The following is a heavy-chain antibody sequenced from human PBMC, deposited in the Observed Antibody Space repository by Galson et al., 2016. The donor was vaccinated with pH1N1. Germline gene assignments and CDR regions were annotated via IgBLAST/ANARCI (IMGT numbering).Heavy chain of an antibody. D-gene: IGHD3-3*01. CDR1: GFTFSDST. CDR2: IVVGSGDT. V-gene: IGHV1-58*02. Sequence: SVKVSCKASGFTFSDSTMQWVRQARGQRLEWIGWIVVGSGDTNYAQKFQDRVTITRDMSTSTAYMELTTLRSEDTAVYYCASDTLFLAYPKRPYYYYAMAVWGQGTTVTVSS. J-gene: IGHJ6*02. CDR3: ASDTLFLAYPKRPYYYYAMAV.